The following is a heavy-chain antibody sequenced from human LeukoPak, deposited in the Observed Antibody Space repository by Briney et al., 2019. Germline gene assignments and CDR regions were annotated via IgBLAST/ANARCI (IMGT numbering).Heavy chain of an antibody. CDR1: GGSISSGGYY. J-gene: IGHJ4*02. V-gene: IGHV4-31*03. CDR3: ARMTYYDSSGYPLDY. D-gene: IGHD3-22*01. Sequence: ASETLSLTCTVSGGSISSGGYYWSWIRQHPGKGLEWIGYIYYSGSTYYNPSLKSRVTISVDTSKNQFSLKLSSVTAADTAVYYCARMTYYDSSGYPLDYWGQGTLVTVSS. CDR2: IYYSGST.